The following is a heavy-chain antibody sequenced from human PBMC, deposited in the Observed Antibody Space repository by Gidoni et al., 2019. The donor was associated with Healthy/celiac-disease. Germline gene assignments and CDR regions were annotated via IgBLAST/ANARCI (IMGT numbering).Heavy chain of an antibody. D-gene: IGHD6-6*01. V-gene: IGHV3-15*01. CDR1: GFTFSNAW. CDR2: IKSKTDGGTT. CDR3: TTLSSSSLIYYYYYMDV. J-gene: IGHJ6*03. Sequence: EVQLLESGGGLVKPGGSLRLSCAASGFTFSNAWLSWVRQAPGKGLEWVGRIKSKTDGGTTDYAAPVKGRFTISRDDSKNTLYLQMNSLKTEDTAVYYCTTLSSSSLIYYYYYMDVWGKGTTVTVSS.